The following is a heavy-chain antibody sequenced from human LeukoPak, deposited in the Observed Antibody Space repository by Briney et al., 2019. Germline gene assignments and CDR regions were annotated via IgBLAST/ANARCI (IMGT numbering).Heavy chain of an antibody. CDR2: INSDGSST. Sequence: GGSLRLSCAASGLTFSNYWMHWVRQAPGKGLVWVSRINSDGSSTSYADSVKGRFTISRDNAKNTLYLQMNSLRAEDTAVYYCARVSSGSYFGYYYYYMDVWGRGTTVTVSS. CDR1: GLTFSNYW. CDR3: ARVSSGSYFGYYYYYMDV. J-gene: IGHJ6*03. D-gene: IGHD1-26*01. V-gene: IGHV3-74*01.